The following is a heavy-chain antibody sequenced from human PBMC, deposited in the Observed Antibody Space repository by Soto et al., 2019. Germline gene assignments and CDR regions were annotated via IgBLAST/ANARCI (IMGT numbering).Heavy chain of an antibody. Sequence: GGSLRLSCAASGFTFSSYTMNWVRQAPGKGLEWVSSISSGSSYIYYADSVKGRFTISRDNAKNSLFLQMNSLRAEDTAVYYCARDILSGGAYPDYWGQGTKVTVSS. CDR2: ISSGSSYI. V-gene: IGHV3-21*01. CDR1: GFTFSSYT. CDR3: ARDILSGGAYPDY. J-gene: IGHJ4*02. D-gene: IGHD3-10*01.